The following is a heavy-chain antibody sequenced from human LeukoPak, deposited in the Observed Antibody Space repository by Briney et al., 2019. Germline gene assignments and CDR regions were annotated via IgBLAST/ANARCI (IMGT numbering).Heavy chain of an antibody. CDR2: IYNSDSP. J-gene: IGHJ4*02. V-gene: IGHV4-4*07. CDR3: ARTPPRYCSGGSCLDY. CDR1: GASVSSYY. Sequence: SETLSLTCTVSGASVSSYYWSWIRQPAGKGLEWIGRIYNSDSPNYNPSLKSRLTMSVDRSKNQFSLNLSFVTAADPAVYYCARTPPRYCSGGSCLDYWGQGTLVTVSS. D-gene: IGHD2-15*01.